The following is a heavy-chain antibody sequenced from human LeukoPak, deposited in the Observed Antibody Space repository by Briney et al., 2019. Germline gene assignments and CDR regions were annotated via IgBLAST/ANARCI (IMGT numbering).Heavy chain of an antibody. D-gene: IGHD2-2*01. V-gene: IGHV1-69*13. J-gene: IGHJ4*02. Sequence: SVKVSCKASGGAFISYAISWVRQAPGQGLEWMGGIIPIFGTANYAQKFQGRVTITADESTSTAYMELSSLRSEDTAVYYCARGPAARYFDYWGQGTLVTVSS. CDR3: ARGPAARYFDY. CDR1: GGAFISYA. CDR2: IIPIFGTA.